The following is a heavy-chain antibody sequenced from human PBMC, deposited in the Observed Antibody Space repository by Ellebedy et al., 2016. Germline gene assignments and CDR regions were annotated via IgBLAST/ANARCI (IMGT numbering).Heavy chain of an antibody. D-gene: IGHD3-10*01. CDR1: GGSISSGGYS. Sequence: SETLSLTXAVSGGSISSGGYSWIWIRQPPGKGLEWIGYIYHSGSTNYNPSLKSRVTISVDTSKNQFSLKLSSVTAADTAVYYCARAGYGGYFDYWGQGTLVTVSS. CDR2: IYHSGST. J-gene: IGHJ4*02. V-gene: IGHV4-30-2*01. CDR3: ARAGYGGYFDY.